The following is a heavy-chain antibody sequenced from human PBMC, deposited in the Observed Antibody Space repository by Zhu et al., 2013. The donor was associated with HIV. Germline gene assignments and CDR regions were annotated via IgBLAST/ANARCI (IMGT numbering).Heavy chain of an antibody. CDR2: ISAYNGNT. CDR1: GYTFTSYG. V-gene: IGHV1-18*01. Sequence: QVQLVQSGAEVKKPGASVKVSCKASGYTFTSYGISWVRQAPGQGLEWMGWISAYNGNTNYAQKLQGRVTMTTDTSTSTAYMELRSLRSDDTAVYYCARVNPNYGDYGKEDDYWAREPWSPSPQ. J-gene: IGHJ4*02. CDR3: ARVNPNYGDYGKEDDY. D-gene: IGHD4-17*01.